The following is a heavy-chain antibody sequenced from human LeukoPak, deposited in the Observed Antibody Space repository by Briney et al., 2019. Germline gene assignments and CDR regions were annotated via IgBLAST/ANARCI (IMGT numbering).Heavy chain of an antibody. CDR3: ARSHYDFWSGYSVGIDY. CDR1: GYSISSGYY. J-gene: IGHJ4*02. D-gene: IGHD3-3*01. Sequence: SETLSLTCAVPGYSISSGYYWGWIRQPPGKGLEWIGSIYHSGSTYYNPSLKSRVTISVDTSKNQFSLKLSSVTAADTAVYYCARSHYDFWSGYSVGIDYWGQGTLVTVSS. V-gene: IGHV4-38-2*01. CDR2: IYHSGST.